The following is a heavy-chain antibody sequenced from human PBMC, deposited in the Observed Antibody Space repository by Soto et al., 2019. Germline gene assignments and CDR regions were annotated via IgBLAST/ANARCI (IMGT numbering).Heavy chain of an antibody. D-gene: IGHD6-19*01. V-gene: IGHV1-18*01. J-gene: IGHJ5*02. Sequence: GASVKVCCKASGYTFTDNGISWVRRAHGQGLEWMGWIVTYNGNTQSAQNLQGRVTMTTDTSTGTAYMELRSLSSDDTAVYYCARDPGYSSGWYMDRWGQGTMVTVSS. CDR3: ARDPGYSSGWYMDR. CDR2: IVTYNGNT. CDR1: GYTFTDNG.